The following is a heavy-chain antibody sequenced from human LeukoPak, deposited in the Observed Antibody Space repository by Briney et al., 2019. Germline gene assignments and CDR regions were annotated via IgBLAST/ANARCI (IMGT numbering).Heavy chain of an antibody. CDR1: GFTFSSYE. V-gene: IGHV3-48*03. D-gene: IGHD4-17*01. Sequence: GGSLRLSCAASGFTFSSYEMNWVRQAPGKGLEWVSYISSSGSTIYYADSVKGRFTISRDNAKSSLYLQMNSLRAEDTAVYYCARGIYGDYALDYWGQGTLVTVSS. CDR2: ISSSGSTI. J-gene: IGHJ4*02. CDR3: ARGIYGDYALDY.